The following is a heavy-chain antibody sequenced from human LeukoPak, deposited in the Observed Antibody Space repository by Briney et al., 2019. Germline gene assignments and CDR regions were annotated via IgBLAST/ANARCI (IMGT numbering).Heavy chain of an antibody. CDR1: GFTFSDYY. J-gene: IGHJ4*02. CDR3: AREGEYYYDSSGYFLYYFDY. CDR2: ISSSGSTI. D-gene: IGHD3-22*01. Sequence: GGSLRLSCAASGFTFSDYYMSWIRQAPGKGLEWVSYISSSGSTIYYADSVKGRFTISRDNAKNSLYLQMNSLRAEDTAVYYCAREGEYYYDSSGYFLYYFDYWGQGTLVTVSS. V-gene: IGHV3-11*04.